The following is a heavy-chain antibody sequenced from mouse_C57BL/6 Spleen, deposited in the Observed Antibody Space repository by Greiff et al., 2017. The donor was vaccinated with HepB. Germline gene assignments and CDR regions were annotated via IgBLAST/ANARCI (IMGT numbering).Heavy chain of an antibody. V-gene: IGHV1-42*01. J-gene: IGHJ2*01. CDR3: ARNYYGSSYFDY. D-gene: IGHD1-1*01. CDR2: INPSTGGT. CDR1: GYSFTGYY. Sequence: EVQVVESGPELVKPGASVKISCKASGYSFTGYYMNWVKQSPEKSLEWIGEINPSTGGTTYNQKFKAKATLTVDKSSSTAYMQLKSLTSEDSAVYYCARNYYGSSYFDYWGQGTTLTVSS.